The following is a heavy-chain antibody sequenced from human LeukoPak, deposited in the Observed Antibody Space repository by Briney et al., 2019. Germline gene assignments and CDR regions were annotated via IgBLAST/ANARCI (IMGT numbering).Heavy chain of an antibody. D-gene: IGHD6-19*01. Sequence: GGSLRLSCAASGFTVSSNYMSWVRPAPGKGLEWVSVIYSGGSTYYADSVKGRFTISRDNSKNTLYLQMNSLRAEDTAVYYCARKGYSSGWYRHYWGQGTLVTVSS. CDR2: IYSGGST. V-gene: IGHV3-66*01. J-gene: IGHJ4*02. CDR3: ARKGYSSGWYRHY. CDR1: GFTVSSNY.